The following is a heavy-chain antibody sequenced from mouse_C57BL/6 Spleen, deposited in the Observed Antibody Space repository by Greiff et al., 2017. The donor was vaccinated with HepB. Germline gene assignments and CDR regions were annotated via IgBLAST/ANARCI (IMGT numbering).Heavy chain of an antibody. CDR3: ARTVYDYDPWFAY. V-gene: IGHV1-42*01. Sequence: VQLQQSGPELVKPGASVKISCKASGYSFTGYYMNWVKQSPEKSLEWIGEINPSTGGTTYNQKFKAKATLTVDKSSSTAYMQLKSLTSEDSAVYYCARTVYDYDPWFAYWGQGTLVTVSA. J-gene: IGHJ3*01. CDR1: GYSFTGYY. D-gene: IGHD2-4*01. CDR2: INPSTGGT.